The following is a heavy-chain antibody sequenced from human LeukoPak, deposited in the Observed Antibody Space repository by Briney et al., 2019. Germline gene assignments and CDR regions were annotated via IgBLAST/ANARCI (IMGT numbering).Heavy chain of an antibody. J-gene: IGHJ5*02. D-gene: IGHD3-16*01. Sequence: KPSETLSLTCTVSGDSISSSRHSWGWIRQPPGKGLEWIGSISYSGSTYYNPSLKTRVTMSVDTSKNQFSLKLSSVTAADTAVYYCARIGYAGWFDPWGQGTLVTVSS. CDR3: ARIGYAGWFDP. CDR2: ISYSGST. V-gene: IGHV4-39*01. CDR1: GDSISSSRHS.